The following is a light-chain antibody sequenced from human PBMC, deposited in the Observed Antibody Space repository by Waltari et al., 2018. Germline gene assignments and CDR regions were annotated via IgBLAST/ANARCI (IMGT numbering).Light chain of an antibody. CDR3: QHNVKLPVT. J-gene: IGKJ1*01. V-gene: IGKV3-20*01. CDR2: GAS. Sequence: VLPQSPGTPSLSAGKRATLSCRASQSVSRALVWYQQTPGKAPRLLIYGASTRADGVPDRFSGSGSGTDFSLTISRLDPEDFAVYYCQHNVKLPVTFGQGTKVEI. CDR1: QSVSRA.